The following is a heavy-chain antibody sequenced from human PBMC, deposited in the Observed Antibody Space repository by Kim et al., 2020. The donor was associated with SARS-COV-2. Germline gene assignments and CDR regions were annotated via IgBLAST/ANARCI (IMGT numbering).Heavy chain of an antibody. CDR3: ARGVGYGSGSYIDH. D-gene: IGHD3-10*01. V-gene: IGHV4-30-2*04. Sequence: NPSRKSRVIISVDTSKNWFSLKLSSVTAADTAVYYCARGVGYGSGSYIDHWGQGILVTVSS. J-gene: IGHJ4*02.